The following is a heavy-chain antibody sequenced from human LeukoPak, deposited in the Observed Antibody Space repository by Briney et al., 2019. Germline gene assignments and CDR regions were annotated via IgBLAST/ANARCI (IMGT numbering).Heavy chain of an antibody. V-gene: IGHV4-59*12. CDR1: GGSISSYC. CDR2: IYYSGST. Sequence: SETLSLTCTVSGGSISSYCWSWIRQPPGKGLEWIGYIYYSGSTNYNPSLKSRVTISVDTSKNQFSLKLSSVTAADTAVYYCARGGYCSSTSCYCDYWGQGTLVTVSS. D-gene: IGHD2-2*01. CDR3: ARGGYCSSTSCYCDY. J-gene: IGHJ4*02.